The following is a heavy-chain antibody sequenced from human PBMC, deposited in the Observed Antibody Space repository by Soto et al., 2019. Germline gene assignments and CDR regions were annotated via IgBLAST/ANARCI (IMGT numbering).Heavy chain of an antibody. D-gene: IGHD6-6*01. J-gene: IGHJ4*02. CDR2: IWYDGSNK. V-gene: IGHV3-33*01. CDR1: GFTFSSYG. Sequence: QVQLVESGGGVVQPGRSLRLSCAASGFTFSSYGMHWVRQAPGKGLEWVAVIWYDGSNKYYADSVKGRFTIPRDNSKNTLYLQMNSLRAEDTAVYYCARGEQLDLDYWGQGTLVTVSS. CDR3: ARGEQLDLDY.